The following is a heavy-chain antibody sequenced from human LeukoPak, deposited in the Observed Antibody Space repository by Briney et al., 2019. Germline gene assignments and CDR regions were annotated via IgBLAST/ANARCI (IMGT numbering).Heavy chain of an antibody. Sequence: PGGSLRLSCAASGFTFSSYAMTWVRLAPGKGLEWVSAISGSGGSTYYADSVKGRFTISRDNAKNTLYLQMNSLRAEDTAVYYCARDEYSGYETPFDYWGQGTLVTVSS. J-gene: IGHJ4*02. D-gene: IGHD5-12*01. CDR3: ARDEYSGYETPFDY. CDR2: ISGSGGST. V-gene: IGHV3-23*01. CDR1: GFTFSSYA.